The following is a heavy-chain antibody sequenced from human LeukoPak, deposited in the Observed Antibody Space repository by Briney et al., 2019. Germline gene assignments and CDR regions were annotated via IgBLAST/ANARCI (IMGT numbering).Heavy chain of an antibody. J-gene: IGHJ4*02. Sequence: SVKVSCKASGGTLSSYAISWVRQAPGQGLEWMGRIIPIFGTANYAQKFQGRVTITTDESTSTAYMELSSLRSEDTAVYYCARDRRYYYDSSGYYNFDYWGQGTLVTVSS. CDR1: GGTLSSYA. CDR2: IIPIFGTA. V-gene: IGHV1-69*05. D-gene: IGHD3-22*01. CDR3: ARDRRYYYDSSGYYNFDY.